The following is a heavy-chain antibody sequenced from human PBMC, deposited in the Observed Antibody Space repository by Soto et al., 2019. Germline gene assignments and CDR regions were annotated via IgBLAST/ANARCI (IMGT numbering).Heavy chain of an antibody. D-gene: IGHD3-22*01. CDR2: IWYDGSNK. J-gene: IGHJ6*02. CDR1: GFTFSSYG. CDR3: ARELLVVSDYYYYGMDV. Sequence: PGGSLRLSCAASGFTFSSYGMHWVRQAPGKGLEWVAVIWYDGSNKYYADFVKGRFTISRDNSKNTLYLQMNSLRAEDTAVYYCARELLVVSDYYYYGMDVWGQGTTVTVSS. V-gene: IGHV3-33*01.